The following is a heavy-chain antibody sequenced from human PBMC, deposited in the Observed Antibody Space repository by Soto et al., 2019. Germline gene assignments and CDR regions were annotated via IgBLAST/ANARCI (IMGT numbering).Heavy chain of an antibody. J-gene: IGHJ4*02. V-gene: IGHV5-51*01. Sequence: GESLKISCMGSGYKVSTWHNFTSYWIAWVRQMPGEGLEWMGIIYPGDSYTNYSPSFQGHVTISADKSITTAYLQWSSLRASDTAMYYCAVRGSFRAPDHWGQGTLVTVSS. D-gene: IGHD3-10*01. CDR1: GYKVSTWHNFTSYW. CDR2: IYPGDSYT. CDR3: AVRGSFRAPDH.